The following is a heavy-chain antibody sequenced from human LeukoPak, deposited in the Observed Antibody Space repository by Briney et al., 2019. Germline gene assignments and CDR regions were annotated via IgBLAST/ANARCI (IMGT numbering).Heavy chain of an antibody. V-gene: IGHV1-69*13. CDR2: IIPIFGTA. Sequence: ASVKVSCKASGYTFTSYGISWVRQAPGQGLEWMGGIIPIFGTANYAQKFQGRVTITADESTSTAYMELSSLRSEDTAVYYCARDPGAYSGYDYWFDPWGQGTLVTVSS. D-gene: IGHD5-12*01. J-gene: IGHJ5*02. CDR1: GYTFTSYG. CDR3: ARDPGAYSGYDYWFDP.